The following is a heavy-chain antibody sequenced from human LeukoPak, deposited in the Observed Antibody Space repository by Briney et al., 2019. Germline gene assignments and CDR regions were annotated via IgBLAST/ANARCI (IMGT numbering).Heavy chain of an antibody. CDR1: GFTFSSYW. CDR2: IRYDGSNK. V-gene: IGHV3-30*02. Sequence: PGGPLRLSCAASGFTFSSYWMSWVRQAPGKGLEWVAFIRYDGSNKYYADSVKGRFTISRDNSKNTLYLQMNSLRAEDTAVYYCAKDVTKVVVVPAAMAEWDQGTLVTVSS. CDR3: AKDVTKVVVVPAAMAE. J-gene: IGHJ4*02. D-gene: IGHD2-2*01.